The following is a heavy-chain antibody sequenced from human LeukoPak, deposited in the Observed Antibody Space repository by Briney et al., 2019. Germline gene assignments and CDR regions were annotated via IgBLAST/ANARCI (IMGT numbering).Heavy chain of an antibody. Sequence: ASVKLSCKASGNTLTSYYMHWVRQAPGQGLEWMGIINPSGGSTSYAQKFQGRVTMTRDTSTSTVYMELGSLRSEDTAVYYCARAYCSSNTSCARGWYFDLWGRGTLVTVSS. D-gene: IGHD2-2*01. CDR3: ARAYCSSNTSCARGWYFDL. V-gene: IGHV1-46*01. J-gene: IGHJ2*01. CDR2: INPSGGST. CDR1: GNTLTSYY.